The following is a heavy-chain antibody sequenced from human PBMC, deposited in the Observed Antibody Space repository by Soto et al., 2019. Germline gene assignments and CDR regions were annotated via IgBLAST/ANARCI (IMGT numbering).Heavy chain of an antibody. CDR3: GRDIGSSSRGGY. Sequence: QVQLVQSGAEVKKPGASVKVSCKASGYTFTSYGISWVRQAPGQGLEWMGWISAYNGNTNYAQKLQGRVTMTTDTSPSTAYMELRRLRSDDTAVYYCGRDIGSSSRGGYWGQGTLVTVSS. V-gene: IGHV1-18*01. CDR1: GYTFTSYG. D-gene: IGHD6-13*01. CDR2: ISAYNGNT. J-gene: IGHJ4*02.